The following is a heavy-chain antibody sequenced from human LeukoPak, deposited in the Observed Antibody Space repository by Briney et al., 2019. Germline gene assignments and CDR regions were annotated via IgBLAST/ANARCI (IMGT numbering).Heavy chain of an antibody. CDR2: ISSSSSYI. CDR3: AREYSGYDFDY. D-gene: IGHD5-12*01. J-gene: IGHJ4*02. V-gene: IGHV3-21*01. CDR1: GFTFSSYS. Sequence: GGSLRLSCAASGFTFSSYSMNWVLQAPGKGLEWVSSISSSSSYIYYADSVKGRFTISRDNAKNSLYLQMSSLRAEDTAVYYCAREYSGYDFDYWGQGTLVTVSS.